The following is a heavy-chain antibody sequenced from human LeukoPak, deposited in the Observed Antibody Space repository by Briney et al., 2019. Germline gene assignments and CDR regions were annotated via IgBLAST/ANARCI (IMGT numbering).Heavy chain of an antibody. CDR2: IYSGGST. J-gene: IGHJ3*02. D-gene: IGHD1-26*01. V-gene: IGHV3-66*02. CDR3: ARDQVGATTFDAFDI. Sequence: PGGSLRLSCAASGFTVSSNYMTWVRQAPGKGLEWVSVIYSGGSTYYADSVKGRFTISRDNSKNTLYLQVNSLRAEDTAVYYCARDQVGATTFDAFDIWGQGTMVTVSS. CDR1: GFTVSSNY.